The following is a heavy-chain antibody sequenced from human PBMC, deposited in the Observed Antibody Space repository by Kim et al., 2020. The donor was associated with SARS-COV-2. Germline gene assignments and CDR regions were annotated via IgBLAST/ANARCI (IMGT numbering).Heavy chain of an antibody. J-gene: IGHJ4*02. V-gene: IGHV3-7*03. CDR2: IKQDGSLK. CDR3: ARGVTYYASSGYS. Sequence: GGSLRLSCAASGFTFSSYWMSWVRQAPGKGLEWVANIKQDGSLKYYVDSVKGRFTISRDNAKNSLYLQMNRLRDEDTAVYFCARGVTYYASSGYSWGQGT. CDR1: GFTFSSYW. D-gene: IGHD3-22*01.